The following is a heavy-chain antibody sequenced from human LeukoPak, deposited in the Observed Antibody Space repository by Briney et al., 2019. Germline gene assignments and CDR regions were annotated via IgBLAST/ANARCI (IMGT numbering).Heavy chain of an antibody. Sequence: NPSETLSLTCTVSGGSISSYYWSWIRQPPGKGLEWIAYISYSGSTNYNPSLKSRVTISVDTSKNQFSLKLSSVTAADTAVYYCASVYSSSWYSFDYWGQGTLVTVSS. D-gene: IGHD6-13*01. V-gene: IGHV4-59*01. CDR1: GGSISSYY. CDR3: ASVYSSSWYSFDY. CDR2: ISYSGST. J-gene: IGHJ4*02.